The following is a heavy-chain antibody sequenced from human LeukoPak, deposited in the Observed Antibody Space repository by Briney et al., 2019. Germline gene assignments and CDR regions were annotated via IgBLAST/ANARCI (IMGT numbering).Heavy chain of an antibody. CDR2: INPNSGGT. CDR3: ATLKTGTMYYFDY. V-gene: IGHV1-2*06. CDR1: GYTFTGYY. Sequence: ASVKVSCKASGYTFTGYYTHWVRQAPGQGLEWMGRINPNSGGTNYAQKFQGRVTMTRDTSISTAYMELSRLRSDDTAVYYCATLKTGTMYYFDYWGQGTLVTVSS. D-gene: IGHD1-1*01. J-gene: IGHJ4*02.